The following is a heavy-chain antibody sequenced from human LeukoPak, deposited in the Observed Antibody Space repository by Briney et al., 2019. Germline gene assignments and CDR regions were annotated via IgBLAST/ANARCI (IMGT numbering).Heavy chain of an antibody. CDR3: ARAGPYSRKVFDY. Sequence: GASVKVSCKASGYTFTGYYVHWVRQAPGQGLEWMGRINPNSGDTNYAQKFQGWVTMTRDTSISTAYMELSRLRSDDTAVYYCARAGPYSRKVFDYWGQGTLVTVSS. CDR1: GYTFTGYY. V-gene: IGHV1-2*04. D-gene: IGHD5-18*01. J-gene: IGHJ4*02. CDR2: INPNSGDT.